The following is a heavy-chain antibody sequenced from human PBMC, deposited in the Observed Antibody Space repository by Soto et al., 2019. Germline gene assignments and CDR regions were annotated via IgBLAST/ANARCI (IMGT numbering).Heavy chain of an antibody. V-gene: IGHV1-69*13. CDR3: ARVLTYGDYFYYFDY. CDR1: GGTFSSYA. CDR2: IIPIFGTA. D-gene: IGHD4-17*01. Sequence: ASVKVSCKASGGTFSSYAISWVRQAPGQGLEWMGGIIPIFGTANYAQKFQGRVTITADESTSTAYMELSSLRSEDTAVYYCARVLTYGDYFYYFDYWGQGTLVTV. J-gene: IGHJ4*02.